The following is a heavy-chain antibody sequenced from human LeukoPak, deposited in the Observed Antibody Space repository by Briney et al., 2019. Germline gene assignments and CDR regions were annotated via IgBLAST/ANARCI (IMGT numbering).Heavy chain of an antibody. V-gene: IGHV1-3*01. CDR1: GYTFAKYA. D-gene: IGHD2-2*01. J-gene: IGHJ5*02. CDR2: INAGNGNT. Sequence: GASVKVSCKASGYTFAKYAIHWVRQAPGQRLEWMGWINAGNGNTRYSQRFQGRVTITADESTSTAYMELSSLRSEDTAVYYCARSGREAYCSSTSCFLNWFDPWGQGTLVTVSS. CDR3: ARSGREAYCSSTSCFLNWFDP.